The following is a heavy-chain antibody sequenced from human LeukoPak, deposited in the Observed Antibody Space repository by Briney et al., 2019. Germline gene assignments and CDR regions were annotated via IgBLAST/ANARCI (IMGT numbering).Heavy chain of an antibody. CDR3: ARDRTVAVAGSLGWFDP. CDR1: GGSISSYY. D-gene: IGHD6-19*01. CDR2: IYTSGST. J-gene: IGHJ5*02. Sequence: PSETLSLTCTVSGGSISSYYWSWIRQPAGKGLEWIGRIYTSGSTNYNPSLKSRVTMSVDTSKNQFSLKLSSVTAADTAVYYCARDRTVAVAGSLGWFDPWGQGTLVTVSS. V-gene: IGHV4-4*07.